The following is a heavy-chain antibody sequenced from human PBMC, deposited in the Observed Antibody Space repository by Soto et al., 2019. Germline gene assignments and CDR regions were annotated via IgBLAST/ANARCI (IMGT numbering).Heavy chain of an antibody. Sequence: QVQLQESGPGLVKPSETLSLTCTVSGGSISSYYWSWIRQPPGKGLEWIGYIYYSGSTNYNPSLKSRVTISVETSKNQFSLKLSSVTAADTAVYYCAGLTYYYDSSGYPAEYFQHWGQGTLVTVSS. D-gene: IGHD3-22*01. CDR1: GGSISSYY. J-gene: IGHJ1*01. V-gene: IGHV4-59*01. CDR3: AGLTYYYDSSGYPAEYFQH. CDR2: IYYSGST.